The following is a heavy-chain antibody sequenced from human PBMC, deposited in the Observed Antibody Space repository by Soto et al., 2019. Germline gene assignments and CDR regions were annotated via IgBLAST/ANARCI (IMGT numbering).Heavy chain of an antibody. CDR2: IYYSGST. V-gene: IGHV4-39*01. CDR1: GGSISSSSYY. CDR3: ARRYIAAASKFDY. Sequence: SETLSLTCTVSGGSISSSSYYWGWIRQPPGKGLEWIGSIYYSGSTYYNPSLKSRVTISVDTSKNQFSLKLSSVTAADTAVYYCARRYIAAASKFDYWGQGTLVTVSS. J-gene: IGHJ4*02. D-gene: IGHD6-25*01.